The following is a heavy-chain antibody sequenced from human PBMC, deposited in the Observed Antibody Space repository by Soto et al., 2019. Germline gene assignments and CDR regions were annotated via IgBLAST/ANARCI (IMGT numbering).Heavy chain of an antibody. CDR2: ISGSGGST. Sequence: EVQLLESGGGLVQPGGSLRLSCAASGFTFSSYAMSWVRQAPGKGLEWVSAISGSGGSTYYADSVKGRFTISRDNSKNTLYLQMNSLRAEDTAVYYCAKDGVLWFGELHPSVKYYFDYWGQGTLVPVSS. CDR1: GFTFSSYA. J-gene: IGHJ4*02. V-gene: IGHV3-23*01. D-gene: IGHD3-10*01. CDR3: AKDGVLWFGELHPSVKYYFDY.